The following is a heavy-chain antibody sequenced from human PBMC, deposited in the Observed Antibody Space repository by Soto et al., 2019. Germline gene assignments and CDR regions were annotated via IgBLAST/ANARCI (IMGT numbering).Heavy chain of an antibody. Sequence: LSLTCTVSGVTVSSDAYYWSWIRQHPGKGLEWIGNIYHTGSTYYSPSLKSRVVISLDTSNNQFSLTLTSVTAADTAVYYCARYFSSGNKWSNFAYW. CDR2: IYHTGST. CDR3: ARYFSSGNKWSNFAY. J-gene: IGHJ4*01. CDR1: GVTVSSDAYY. D-gene: IGHD6-25*01. V-gene: IGHV4-31*03.